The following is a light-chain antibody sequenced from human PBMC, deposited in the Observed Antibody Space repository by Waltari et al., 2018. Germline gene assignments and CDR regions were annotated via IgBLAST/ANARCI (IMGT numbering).Light chain of an antibody. CDR1: PRINTNY. CDR2: GTS. CDR3: QHYGNSPPVT. Sequence: EFVLTQSPGTLSLSPGERATLSCRASPRINTNYLACNQQKPGQAPRLLIYGTSSRATGIPDRFSGSGSGTDFALTISRLEPEDFAVYYCQHYGNSPPVTFGPGTKVDIK. V-gene: IGKV3-20*01. J-gene: IGKJ3*01.